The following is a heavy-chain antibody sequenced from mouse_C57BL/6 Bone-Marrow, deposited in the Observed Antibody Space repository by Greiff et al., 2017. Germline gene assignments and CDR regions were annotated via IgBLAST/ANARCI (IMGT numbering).Heavy chain of an antibody. CDR2: ISYDGSN. V-gene: IGHV3-6*01. D-gene: IGHD1-1*01. J-gene: IGHJ2*01. Sequence: EVKLQESGPGLVKPSQSLSLTCSVTGYSITSGYYWNWIRQFPGNKLEWMGYISYDGSNNYNPSLKNRISITRDTSKNQFFLKLNSVTTEDTATYYCARAHYGSSYSYYFDYWGQGTTLTVSS. CDR3: ARAHYGSSYSYYFDY. CDR1: GYSITSGYY.